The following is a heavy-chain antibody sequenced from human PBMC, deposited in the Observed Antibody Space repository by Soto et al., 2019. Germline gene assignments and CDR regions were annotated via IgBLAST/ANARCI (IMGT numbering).Heavy chain of an antibody. CDR2: IIHIFGTA. Sequence: QVQLVQSGAEVKKPGSSVKVYCQASGGTFSSYAISWVRQAPGQGLEWRGGIIHIFGTANYAKKFQGRVTITADEATSTAYMELSSRRSEDRDVNYCASVSPSWPFDYWGQGTLVTASS. CDR1: GGTFSSYA. V-gene: IGHV1-69*01. CDR3: ASVSPSWPFDY. J-gene: IGHJ4*02.